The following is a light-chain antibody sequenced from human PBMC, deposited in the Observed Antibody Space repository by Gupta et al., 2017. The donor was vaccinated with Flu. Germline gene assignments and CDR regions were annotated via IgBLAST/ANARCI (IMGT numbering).Light chain of an antibody. CDR2: GEN. CDR1: SLRTYY. CDR3: NSRDSTGNHLL. J-gene: IGLJ3*02. V-gene: IGLV3-19*01. Sequence: SSELSQDPDVSVALGQTVRITCQGDSLRTYYANWYQQKPEQDPLLVTYGENNRPSGLPDRFSGSGSGNTASLTITGAQAEDEADYYCNSRDSTGNHLLFGGGTNLTVL.